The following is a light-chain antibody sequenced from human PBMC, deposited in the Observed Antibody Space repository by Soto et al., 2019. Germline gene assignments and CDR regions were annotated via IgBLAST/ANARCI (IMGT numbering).Light chain of an antibody. J-gene: IGLJ3*02. Sequence: QSVLTQPPSASGPPGQGVTISCSGSSSNIGSNTVNWYQHLPGTAPKLLIYTNNQRPSGVPDRFSGSKSGTSASLAISGLQSEDEADYYCATWDDSLNGVVFGGGTKLTVL. V-gene: IGLV1-44*01. CDR3: ATWDDSLNGVV. CDR2: TNN. CDR1: SSNIGSNT.